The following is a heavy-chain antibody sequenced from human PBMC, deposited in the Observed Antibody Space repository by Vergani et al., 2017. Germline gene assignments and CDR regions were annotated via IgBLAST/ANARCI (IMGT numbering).Heavy chain of an antibody. V-gene: IGHV3-21*01. CDR1: GFTFSSYS. J-gene: IGHJ6*03. CDR2: ISSSSSYI. D-gene: IGHD6-13*01. CDR3: ARDLPAPYSGNWLRRWDYYYMDV. Sequence: EVQLVESGGGLVKPGGSLRLSCAASGFTFSSYSMNWVRQAPGKGLEWVSSISSSSSYIYYADSVKGRFTISRDNAKNSLYLQMNSLRAEDTAVYYCARDLPAPYSGNWLRRWDYYYMDVWGKGTTVTVSS.